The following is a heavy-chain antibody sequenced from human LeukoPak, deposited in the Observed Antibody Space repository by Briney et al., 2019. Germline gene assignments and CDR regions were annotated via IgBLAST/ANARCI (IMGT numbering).Heavy chain of an antibody. CDR2: ISYAGSNK. CDR3: ARDPTPGLRELAGGGNWFDP. V-gene: IGHV3-30-3*01. CDR1: GFTFSSYA. Sequence: GGSLRLSCAASGFTFSSYAMNWVRQAPGKGLEWVALISYAGSNKNYADSVKGRFTISRDNSKNTLYLQMNSLRAEDTAVYYCARDPTPGLRELAGGGNWFDPWGQGTLVTVPS. D-gene: IGHD3-16*01. J-gene: IGHJ5*02.